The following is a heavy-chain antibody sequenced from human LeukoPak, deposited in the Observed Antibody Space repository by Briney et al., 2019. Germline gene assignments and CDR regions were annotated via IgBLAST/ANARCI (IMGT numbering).Heavy chain of an antibody. Sequence: SETLSLTCAVYGGSFSGYYWSWIRQPPGKGLEWIGEINHSGSTNYNPSLKSRVTISVDTSKNQFSLKLSSVTAADTAVYCCARRVYCSGGSCYLPNWFDPWGQGTLVTVSS. CDR2: INHSGST. J-gene: IGHJ5*02. V-gene: IGHV4-34*01. D-gene: IGHD2-15*01. CDR3: ARRVYCSGGSCYLPNWFDP. CDR1: GGSFSGYY.